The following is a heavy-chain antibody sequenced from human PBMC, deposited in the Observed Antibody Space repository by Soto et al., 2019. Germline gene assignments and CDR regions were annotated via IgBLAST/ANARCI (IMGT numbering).Heavy chain of an antibody. Sequence: GESQKISCKGSGYSFTSYWLGWVRQMPGKGLEWMGIIYPGDSDTRYSPSFQGQVTISADKSISTAYLQWSSLKASDTAMYYCARHYCSSTSCYPVYYYYYGMDVWGQGTTVTVSS. J-gene: IGHJ6*02. D-gene: IGHD2-2*01. CDR2: IYPGDSDT. CDR1: GYSFTSYW. CDR3: ARHYCSSTSCYPVYYYYYGMDV. V-gene: IGHV5-51*01.